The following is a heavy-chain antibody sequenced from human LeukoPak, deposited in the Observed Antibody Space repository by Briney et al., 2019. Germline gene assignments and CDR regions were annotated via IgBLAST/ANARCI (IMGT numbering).Heavy chain of an antibody. J-gene: IGHJ6*03. CDR2: ISNSGTTV. D-gene: IGHD5-18*01. Sequence: GGSLRLSCAASGFTFRDYYMSWIRQAPGKGLEWLSYISNSGTTVDYSDSVLGRFTISRDNAKKPVFLQLDSLRAEDTAVYYCARGSSYGYDYNYMDVWGKGTTVTVSS. CDR1: GFTFRDYY. CDR3: ARGSSYGYDYNYMDV. V-gene: IGHV3-11*04.